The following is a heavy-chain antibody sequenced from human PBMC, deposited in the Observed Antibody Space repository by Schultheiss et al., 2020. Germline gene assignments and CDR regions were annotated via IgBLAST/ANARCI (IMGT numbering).Heavy chain of an antibody. D-gene: IGHD3-3*01. CDR1: GGSFSGYY. J-gene: IGHJ4*02. CDR3: ARVANYDFWSGYYGPQARKTPFDY. Sequence: SETLSLTCAVYGGSFSGYYWSWIRQPPGKGLEWIGEINHSGSTNYNPSLKSRVTISVDTSKNQFSLKLSSVTAADTAVYYCARVANYDFWSGYYGPQARKTPFDYWGQGTLV. V-gene: IGHV4-34*01. CDR2: INHSGST.